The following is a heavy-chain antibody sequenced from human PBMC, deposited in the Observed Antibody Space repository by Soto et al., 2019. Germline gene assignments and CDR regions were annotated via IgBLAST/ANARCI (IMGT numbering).Heavy chain of an antibody. Sequence: SETLSLTCTVSGGSISSYYWSWIRQPPGKGLEWIGYIYYSGSTNYNPSLKSRVTISVDTSKNQFSLKLGSVTAADTAVYYCARHNYDYIWGSYLVWFDPWGQGTLVTVSS. D-gene: IGHD3-16*02. CDR3: ARHNYDYIWGSYLVWFDP. V-gene: IGHV4-59*08. CDR1: GGSISSYY. CDR2: IYYSGST. J-gene: IGHJ5*02.